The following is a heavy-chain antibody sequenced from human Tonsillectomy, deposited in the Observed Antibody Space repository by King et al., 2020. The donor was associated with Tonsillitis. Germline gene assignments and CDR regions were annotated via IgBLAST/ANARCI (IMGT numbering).Heavy chain of an antibody. CDR3: ARGSPYYDSSGYYYSDGMDV. CDR1: GFTFHSYD. D-gene: IGHD3-22*01. J-gene: IGHJ6*02. CDR2: VTTAGDT. Sequence: EVQLVESGGVLVQPGGSLRLSCAASGFTFHSYDMHWVRQATGKGLEWVSAVTTAGDTYYLGSVKGRFTISRENAKSSLYLQMNSLRAGDTAVYYCARGSPYYDSSGYYYSDGMDVWGQGTTVTVSS. V-gene: IGHV3-13*01.